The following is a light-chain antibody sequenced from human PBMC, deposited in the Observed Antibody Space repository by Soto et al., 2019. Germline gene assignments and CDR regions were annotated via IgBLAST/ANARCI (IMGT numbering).Light chain of an antibody. CDR1: QSVISN. CDR2: DAS. Sequence: EIVLTQSPATLSLSPGERATLSCRASQSVISNLAWYQQKSGQAPRLLIYDASNRATGIPARFSVSGSGRDFTLTISSLETEDFAVYYCQQRSNWPRTFGQGTKVEIK. CDR3: QQRSNWPRT. J-gene: IGKJ1*01. V-gene: IGKV3-11*02.